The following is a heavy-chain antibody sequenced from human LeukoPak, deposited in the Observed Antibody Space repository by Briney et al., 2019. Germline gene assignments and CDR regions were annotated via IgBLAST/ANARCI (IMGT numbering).Heavy chain of an antibody. J-gene: IGHJ5*02. CDR3: ARDSTDGGVHWFDP. V-gene: IGHV1-2*02. Sequence: GASVKVSCKASGYTFTGYYMHWVRQAPGQGLEWMGWINPNSGGTNYAQKFQGRVTMTRDTSISTAYMELSRLRSDDTAVYYCARDSTDGGVHWFDPWGQGTLVTVSS. CDR1: GYTFTGYY. CDR2: INPNSGGT. D-gene: IGHD4-17*01.